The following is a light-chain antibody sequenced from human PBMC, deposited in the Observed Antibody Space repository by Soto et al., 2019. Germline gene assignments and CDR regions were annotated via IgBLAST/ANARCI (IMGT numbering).Light chain of an antibody. CDR2: HAS. J-gene: IGKJ5*01. V-gene: IGKV1-5*01. CDR3: QQYNSYSIT. Sequence: DIQMTQSPSSLSASIGDRITITCRASQSISSWLAWYQQKPGKAPKLLIYHASTLESGVPSRFSGSGSGTEFTLTISSLQPDDFATYYCQQYNSYSITFGQGTRLEIK. CDR1: QSISSW.